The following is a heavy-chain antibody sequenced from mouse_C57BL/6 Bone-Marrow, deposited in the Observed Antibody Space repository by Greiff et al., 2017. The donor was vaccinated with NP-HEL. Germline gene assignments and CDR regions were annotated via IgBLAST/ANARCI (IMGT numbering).Heavy chain of an antibody. CDR2: ISSGGSYT. CDR1: GFTFSSYG. CDR3: ARHPDY. Sequence: VKLMESGGDLVKPGGSLKLSCAASGFTFSSYGMSWVRQTPDKRLEWVATISSGGSYTYYPDSVKGRFTISRDNANNTLYLQMSSLKSEDTAMYYCARHPDYWGQGTTLTVSS. V-gene: IGHV5-6*01. J-gene: IGHJ2*01.